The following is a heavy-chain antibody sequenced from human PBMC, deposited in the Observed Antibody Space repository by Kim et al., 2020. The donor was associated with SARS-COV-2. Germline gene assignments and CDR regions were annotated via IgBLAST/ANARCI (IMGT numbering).Heavy chain of an antibody. Sequence: GGSLRLSCAASGFTFDDYAMHWVRQAPGKGLEWVSLISWDGGSTYYADSVKGRFTISRDNSKNSLYLQMNSLRAEDTALYYCAKDIRTGSMRADAFDIWGQGTMVTVSS. V-gene: IGHV3-43D*03. CDR3: AKDIRTGSMRADAFDI. D-gene: IGHD2-8*01. CDR1: GFTFDDYA. CDR2: ISWDGGST. J-gene: IGHJ3*02.